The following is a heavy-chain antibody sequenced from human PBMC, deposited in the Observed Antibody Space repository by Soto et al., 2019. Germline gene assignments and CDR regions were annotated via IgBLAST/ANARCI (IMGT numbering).Heavy chain of an antibody. V-gene: IGHV1-69*12. CDR2: IMPVFPTP. CDR1: GGTFSTSA. D-gene: IGHD1-1*01. J-gene: IGHJ6*02. CDR3: ARDKDRLQLGSNYYYILDV. Sequence: QVQLVQSGAEVKKPGSSVKVSCKASGGTFSTSAISWVRQAPGQGLEWVGGIMPVFPTPDYAQKFQGRVTITADESTTPAYLELTSLRTDDTAVYYCARDKDRLQLGSNYYYILDVWGQGTAITVSS.